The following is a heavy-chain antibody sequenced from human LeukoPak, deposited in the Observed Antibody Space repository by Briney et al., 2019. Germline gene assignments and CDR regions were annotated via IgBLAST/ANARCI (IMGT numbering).Heavy chain of an antibody. V-gene: IGHV3-66*01. Sequence: GGSLRLSCAASGFTVSSNYMSWVRQAPGKGLEWVSVIYSGGSTYYADSVKGRFTISRDNSKNTLYLQMNSLRAEDTAVYYCARAAYYYDSSGYYYDYWGQGTLATVSS. CDR1: GFTVSSNY. CDR2: IYSGGST. J-gene: IGHJ4*02. CDR3: ARAAYYYDSSGYYYDY. D-gene: IGHD3-22*01.